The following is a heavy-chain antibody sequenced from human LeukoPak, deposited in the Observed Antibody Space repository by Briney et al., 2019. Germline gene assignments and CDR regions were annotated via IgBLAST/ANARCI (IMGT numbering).Heavy chain of an antibody. CDR2: INLDGNEV. Sequence: GGSLRLSCAASGFAFSTYWMTWVRQAPGKGLEWVANINLDGNEVHYVDSLKDRFTISRDNARNSLYLQMNSRRAEDMAVYYCASGRHDFVHWGHGTLVTVSS. D-gene: IGHD2-21*02. CDR1: GFAFSTYW. V-gene: IGHV3-7*01. J-gene: IGHJ4*01. CDR3: ASGRHDFVH.